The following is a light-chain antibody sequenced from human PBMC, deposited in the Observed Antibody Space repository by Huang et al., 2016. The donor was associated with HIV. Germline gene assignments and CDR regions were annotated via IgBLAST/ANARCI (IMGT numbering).Light chain of an antibody. V-gene: IGKV1-39*01. CDR3: QQSYSTLRYT. CDR2: AAS. J-gene: IGKJ2*01. Sequence: DIQMTQSPSSLSASVGDRVTLTCRASQSISSYLTWYQQKPGKAPKLLIYAASSVQSGVPSRFSGSGSGTDFTLTISSLQPEDFATYYCQQSYSTLRYTFGQGTKLEIK. CDR1: QSISSY.